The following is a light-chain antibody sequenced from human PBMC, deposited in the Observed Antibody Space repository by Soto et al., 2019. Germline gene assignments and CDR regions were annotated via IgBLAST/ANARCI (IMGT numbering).Light chain of an antibody. Sequence: MTESPDTLSVARGARATLACRASQSLRSSLAWYQQKPGQAPRLLIYDASTRATGIPARFSGSGSGTDFTLTISGLQSEAFAVYSCQQYNNWPQTFGQGTKVDIK. CDR2: DAS. V-gene: IGKV3-15*01. J-gene: IGKJ1*01. CDR1: QSLRSS. CDR3: QQYNNWPQT.